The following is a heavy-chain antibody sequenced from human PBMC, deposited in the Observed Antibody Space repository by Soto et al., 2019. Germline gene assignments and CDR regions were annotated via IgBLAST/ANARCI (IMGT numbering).Heavy chain of an antibody. V-gene: IGHV4-34*01. D-gene: IGHD3-9*01. CDR2: INHSGST. Sequence: SETLSLTCAVYGGSFSGYYWSWIRQPPGKGLEWIGEINHSGSTNYNPSLKSRVTISVDTSKNQFSLKLSSVTAADTAVYYCARGLRYFDWGFDYWGQGTLVTVSS. CDR3: ARGLRYFDWGFDY. J-gene: IGHJ4*02. CDR1: GGSFSGYY.